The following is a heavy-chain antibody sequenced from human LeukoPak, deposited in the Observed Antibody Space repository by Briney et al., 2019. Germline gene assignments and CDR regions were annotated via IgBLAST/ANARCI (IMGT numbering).Heavy chain of an antibody. D-gene: IGHD6-19*01. CDR1: GFTFSSYA. CDR3: AKVVGWYVGEYYFDY. V-gene: IGHV3-23*01. J-gene: IGHJ4*02. CDR2: ISGSGGST. Sequence: GGSLRLSCAASGFTFSSYAMSWVRQAPGKGLEWVSAISGSGGSTYYADSVKGRFTISRDNSKNTLYLQMNSLRAEDTAVYYCAKVVGWYVGEYYFDYWGQGTLVTVSS.